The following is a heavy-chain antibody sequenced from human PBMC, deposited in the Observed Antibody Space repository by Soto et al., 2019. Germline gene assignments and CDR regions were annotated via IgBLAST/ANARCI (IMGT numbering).Heavy chain of an antibody. Sequence: QVQLVQSGAEVKKPGASVKVSCRASVYAFNFYWSTWVRQAPGQGLEWMGWISGFNGDTNSAADHQGRVTMTPDKATSTASMELRGLRSGDKALYYCARIGGSSGHESPDFDSWGQGTLVTVSS. J-gene: IGHJ4*02. CDR2: ISGFNGDT. V-gene: IGHV1-18*01. CDR3: ARIGGSSGHESPDFDS. D-gene: IGHD3-10*01. CDR1: VYAFNFYW.